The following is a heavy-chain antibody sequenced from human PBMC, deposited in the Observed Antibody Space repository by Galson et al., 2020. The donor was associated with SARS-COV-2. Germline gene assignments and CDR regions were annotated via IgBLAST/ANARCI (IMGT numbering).Heavy chain of an antibody. CDR2: IYTNGNT. CDR1: GGSIRNYY. D-gene: IGHD3-22*01. Sequence: SKTLSPTCTVSGGSIRNYYWSWIRQSAGKGLEWLGRIYTNGNTNYNPSLKSRISMSIDTSKNQFSLRLTSVTAADTAVYYCARDETYVFDGTGYLKLDCWGQGTLVTVSS. J-gene: IGHJ4*02. V-gene: IGHV4-4*07. CDR3: ARDETYVFDGTGYLKLDC.